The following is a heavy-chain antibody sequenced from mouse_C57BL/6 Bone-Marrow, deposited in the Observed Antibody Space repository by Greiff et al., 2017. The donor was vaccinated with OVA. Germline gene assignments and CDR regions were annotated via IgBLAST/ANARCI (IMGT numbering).Heavy chain of an antibody. CDR1: GYTFTSYW. CDR3: ASARSYYAMDY. J-gene: IGHJ4*01. CDR2: IDPSDSYT. V-gene: IGHV1-69*01. Sequence: QVQLQQPGAELVMPGASVKLSCKASGYTFTSYWMHWVKQRPGQGLEWIGEIDPSDSYTNYNQKFKGKSTLTEDKSSSTAYMQLSSLTSEDSAVYYCASARSYYAMDYWGQGTSVTVSS.